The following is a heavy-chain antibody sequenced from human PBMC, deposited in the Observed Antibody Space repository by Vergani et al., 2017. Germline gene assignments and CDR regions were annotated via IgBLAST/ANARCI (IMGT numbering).Heavy chain of an antibody. V-gene: IGHV3-30*02. J-gene: IGHJ4*02. D-gene: IGHD4-17*01. CDR2: IGYDGRIK. CDR1: GFSFNTYG. CDR3: AKDGREHSDYGYFDY. Sequence: QVQLVETGGGVVQPGGSLRLYCATSGFSFNTYGAHWVRQAPGKGLEWVALIGYDGRIKYNVDSVKGRFTISRDTSKKTLSLQMRSLRADDTAVYSCAKDGREHSDYGYFDYWGQGTLVTVSS.